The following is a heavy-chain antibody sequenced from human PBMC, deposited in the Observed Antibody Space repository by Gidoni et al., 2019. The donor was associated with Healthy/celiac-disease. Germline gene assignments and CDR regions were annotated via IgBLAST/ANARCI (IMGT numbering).Heavy chain of an antibody. J-gene: IGHJ6*02. D-gene: IGHD3-16*01. V-gene: IGHV3-23*01. Sequence: GRFTISRDNSKNTLYLQMNSLRAEDTAVYYCAKDQSAGLEDTFGGVMIHYGMDVWGQGTTVTVSS. CDR3: AKDQSAGLEDTFGGVMIHYGMDV.